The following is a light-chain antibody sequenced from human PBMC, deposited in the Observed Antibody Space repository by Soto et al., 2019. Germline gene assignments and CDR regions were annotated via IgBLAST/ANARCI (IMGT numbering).Light chain of an antibody. J-gene: IGKJ2*01. Sequence: ETVMTQSPATLSLSLGERATLSCRASQSVTYNLAWYQQKPGQAPRLLIHGASTRAIGIPDRFSGSGFGTEFPLTISSLQSEDFAVYYCQQYNNWPPYTFGQGTKVDIK. V-gene: IGKV3-15*01. CDR1: QSVTYN. CDR2: GAS. CDR3: QQYNNWPPYT.